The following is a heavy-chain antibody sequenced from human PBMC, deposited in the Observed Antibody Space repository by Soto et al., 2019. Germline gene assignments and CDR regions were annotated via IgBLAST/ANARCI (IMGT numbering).Heavy chain of an antibody. D-gene: IGHD1-1*01. V-gene: IGHV1-69*06. J-gene: IGHJ4*01. CDR1: GGTFSSYA. CDR3: ALRTGLWNPLAD. CDR2: IIPIFGTA. Sequence: SVKVSCKASGGTFSSYAISWVRQAPGQGLEWMGGIIPIFGTANYAQKFQGRVTITADKSTRTVYMELSSLRSEDTAVYFCALRTGLWNPLADWGQGTLVTVSS.